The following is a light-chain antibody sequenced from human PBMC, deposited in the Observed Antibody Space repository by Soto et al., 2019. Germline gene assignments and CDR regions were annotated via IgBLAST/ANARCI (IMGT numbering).Light chain of an antibody. J-gene: IGKJ1*01. CDR2: KAS. Sequence: DIQMTQSPSTLSASVGDRVTITCRASQSISSWLAWYQQKPGTAPKLLIYKASTLQSGVPSRFSGSRSGTEFTLTISSLQHDDSATYYCQQYNDNWAFGQGTKVDIK. CDR3: QQYNDNWA. CDR1: QSISSW. V-gene: IGKV1-5*03.